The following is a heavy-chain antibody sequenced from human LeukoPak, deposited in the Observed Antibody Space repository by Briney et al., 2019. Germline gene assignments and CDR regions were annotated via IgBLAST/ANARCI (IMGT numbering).Heavy chain of an antibody. CDR1: GDSISGNSVA. CDR2: TYYASKWYR. D-gene: IGHD3-3*01. CDR3: VRGQFSAFDI. V-gene: IGHV6-1*01. J-gene: IGHJ3*02. Sequence: SQTLSLTCAISGDSISGNSVAWNWIRQSPSRGLEWLGRTYYASKWYRDYATSVKSRITVNPDTSKNQFSLKLNSVTPEDTAVYYCVRGQFSAFDIWGQGTMVTVTS.